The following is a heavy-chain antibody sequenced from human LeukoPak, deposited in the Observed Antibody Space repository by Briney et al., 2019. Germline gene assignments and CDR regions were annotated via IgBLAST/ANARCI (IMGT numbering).Heavy chain of an antibody. CDR3: ARERQQPYPYYFDY. D-gene: IGHD6-13*01. CDR2: IQHSGGT. Sequence: SETLSLTCTVSGVSISSGGYYWSWIRQPPGKGLEWIGHIQHSGGTYYSPSLRSRVTMSLDRSKNQFSLNLSSATAADTAVYYCARERQQPYPYYFDYWGQGTLVTVSS. J-gene: IGHJ4*02. V-gene: IGHV4-30-2*01. CDR1: GVSISSGGYY.